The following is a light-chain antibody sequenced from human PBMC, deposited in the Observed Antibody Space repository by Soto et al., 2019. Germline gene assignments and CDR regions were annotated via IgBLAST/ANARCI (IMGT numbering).Light chain of an antibody. CDR2: AAS. J-gene: IGKJ4*01. CDR3: QQSHSTPLT. V-gene: IGKV1-39*01. CDR1: QSISSY. Sequence: DIQMTQSPSSLSSSVGDRITITCRASQSISSYLNWYQQKPGKAPKLLIYAASSLQSGVPSRFSGSASGTDFPLTISSLQPEDFATYYCQQSHSTPLTFGGGTKVEIK.